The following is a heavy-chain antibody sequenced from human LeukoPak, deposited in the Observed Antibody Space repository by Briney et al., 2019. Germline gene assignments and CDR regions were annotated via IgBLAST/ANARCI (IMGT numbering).Heavy chain of an antibody. CDR1: GGTFSSYA. CDR2: IIPIFGTA. D-gene: IGHD1-7*01. V-gene: IGHV1-69*05. J-gene: IGHJ4*02. Sequence: ASVKVSCKASGGTFSSYAISWVRQAPGQGPEWMGGIIPIFGTANYAQKFQGRVTITTDESTSTAYMELSSLRSEDTAVYYCASVNWNYGNNFDYWGQGTLVTVSS. CDR3: ASVNWNYGNNFDY.